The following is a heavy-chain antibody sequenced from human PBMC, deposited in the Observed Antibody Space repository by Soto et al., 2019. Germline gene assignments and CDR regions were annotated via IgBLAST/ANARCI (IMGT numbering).Heavy chain of an antibody. Sequence: ASVKVSCKVSGYTLTELSIHWVRQAPGKGLEWMGGFDPEDGETIYAQKFQGRVTMTEDTSTDTAYMELSSLRSEDTAVYYCATSFGCTNGVCYVSWAFDIWGQGTMVTVSS. D-gene: IGHD2-8*01. J-gene: IGHJ3*02. CDR3: ATSFGCTNGVCYVSWAFDI. V-gene: IGHV1-24*01. CDR1: GYTLTELS. CDR2: FDPEDGET.